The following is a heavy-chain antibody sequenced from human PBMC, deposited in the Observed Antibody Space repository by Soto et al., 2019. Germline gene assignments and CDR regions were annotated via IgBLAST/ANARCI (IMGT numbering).Heavy chain of an antibody. Sequence: GGSLRLSCAASGFTFSDHYMAWIRPAPGKGLESGGSTHYADSVKGRFTISRDIPKNMIYLQLHTLRAEDTAVYYCAKDLGPLRLLNYYFSGLDVWGQGTTVTVSS. V-gene: IGHV3-53*01. CDR3: AKDLGPLRLLNYYFSGLDV. D-gene: IGHD2-15*01. CDR2: GGST. CDR1: GFTFSDHY. J-gene: IGHJ6*02.